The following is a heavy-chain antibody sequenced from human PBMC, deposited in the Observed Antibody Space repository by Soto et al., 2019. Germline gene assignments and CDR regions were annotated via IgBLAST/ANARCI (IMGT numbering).Heavy chain of an antibody. D-gene: IGHD4-17*01. CDR2: IKSKTDGGTT. V-gene: IGHV3-15*01. CDR1: GFTFSNAW. J-gene: IGHJ3*02. CDR3: TTSTVTPSVDAFDI. Sequence: PGGSLRHSCAASGFTFSNAWMSWVRQAPGKGLEWVGRIKSKTDGGTTDYAAPVKGRFTISRDDSKNTLYLQMNSLKTEDTAVYYCTTSTVTPSVDAFDIWGQGTMVTVSS.